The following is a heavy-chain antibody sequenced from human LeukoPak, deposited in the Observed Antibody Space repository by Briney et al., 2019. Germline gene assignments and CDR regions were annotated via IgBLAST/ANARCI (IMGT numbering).Heavy chain of an antibody. CDR1: GFTFSSYW. D-gene: IGHD2/OR15-2a*01. Sequence: PGGSLRLSCAASGFTFSSYWMHWVRQAPGKGLVWVSRINSDGSSTSYADSVKGRFTISRDNAKNTLYLQMNSLRAEDTAVYYCARVPGEGVIYSSPPMAFDIWGQGTMVTVSS. CDR3: ARVPGEGVIYSSPPMAFDI. CDR2: INSDGSST. V-gene: IGHV3-74*01. J-gene: IGHJ3*02.